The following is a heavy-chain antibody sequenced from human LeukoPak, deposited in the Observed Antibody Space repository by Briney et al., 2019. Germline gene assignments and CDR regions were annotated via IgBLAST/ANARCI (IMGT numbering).Heavy chain of an antibody. Sequence: ASVNVSCKASGYTFTSYGISWVRQAPGQGLEWMGWISAYNGNTNYAQKLQGRVTMTTDTSTSTAYMELRSLRSDDTAVYYCARGGYDFWSGNYAFDYWGQGTLVTVSS. CDR1: GYTFTSYG. D-gene: IGHD3-3*01. J-gene: IGHJ4*02. CDR2: ISAYNGNT. CDR3: ARGGYDFWSGNYAFDY. V-gene: IGHV1-18*01.